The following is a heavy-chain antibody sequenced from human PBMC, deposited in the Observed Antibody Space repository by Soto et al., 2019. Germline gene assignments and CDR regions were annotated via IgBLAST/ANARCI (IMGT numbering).Heavy chain of an antibody. CDR3: AREVSSFGSNHFDS. CDR2: IYYTGTT. D-gene: IGHD3-10*01. Sequence: SETLSLTCRVSGTSISGYYWTWIRQPPGKGLEWIGYIYYTGTTKYNPSLKSRVTISVDTSKNQFSLRLNSVTAADTAVYYCAREVSSFGSNHFDSWGQGALVTVSS. V-gene: IGHV4-59*01. CDR1: GTSISGYY. J-gene: IGHJ4*02.